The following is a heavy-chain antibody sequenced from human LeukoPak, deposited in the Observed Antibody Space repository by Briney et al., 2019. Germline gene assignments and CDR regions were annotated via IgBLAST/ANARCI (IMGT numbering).Heavy chain of an antibody. J-gene: IGHJ4*02. D-gene: IGHD5-18*01. CDR3: ARGGPYSYGSQPHDY. CDR2: INHSGST. CDR1: GGSFSGYY. V-gene: IGHV4-34*01. Sequence: PSETLSLTCAVYGGSFSGYYWSWIRQLPGKGLEWIGEINHSGSTNYNPSLKSRVTISVDTSKNQFSLKLSSVTAADTAVYYCARGGPYSYGSQPHDYWGQGTLVTVSS.